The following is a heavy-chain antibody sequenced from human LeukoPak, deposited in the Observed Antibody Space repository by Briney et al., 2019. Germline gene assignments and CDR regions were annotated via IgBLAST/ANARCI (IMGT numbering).Heavy chain of an antibody. D-gene: IGHD6-6*01. J-gene: IGHJ4*02. Sequence: SETLSLTCTVSGGSISSSNYYWGWLRQTPGKGLEWIGSIYYSGSTYYNPSLKSRVTISGDTSKKQLSLKLSSVTAADTAVYYCARAPTGSPWDYWGQGTLVTVSS. CDR1: GGSISSSNYY. CDR3: ARAPTGSPWDY. V-gene: IGHV4-39*07. CDR2: IYYSGST.